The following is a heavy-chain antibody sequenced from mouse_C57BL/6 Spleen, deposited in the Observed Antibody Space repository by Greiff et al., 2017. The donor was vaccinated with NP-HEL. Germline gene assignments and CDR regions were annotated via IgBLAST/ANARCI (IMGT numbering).Heavy chain of an antibody. J-gene: IGHJ4*01. CDR1: GYTFTDYE. CDR3: TTYYYGSLYAMDY. CDR2: IDPETGGT. D-gene: IGHD1-1*01. Sequence: VKLQESGAELVRPGASVTLSCKASGYTFTDYEMHWVKQTPVHGLEWIGAIDPETGGTAYNQKFKGKAILTADKSSSTAYMELRSLTSEDSAVYYCTTYYYGSLYAMDYWGQGTSVTVSS. V-gene: IGHV1-15*01.